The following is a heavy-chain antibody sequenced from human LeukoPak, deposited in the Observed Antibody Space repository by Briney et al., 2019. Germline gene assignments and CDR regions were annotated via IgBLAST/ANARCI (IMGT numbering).Heavy chain of an antibody. CDR1: GYTFSGYY. Sequence: ASVKVSCKASGYTFSGYYIHWVRQAPGQGLEWMGLINPTGGSTGYAQKFQGRVTMTRDMSTSTDYMELSSLRSEDTAIYYCARDNSVGDNAWWFDPWGQGTLVTVSS. D-gene: IGHD1-26*01. J-gene: IGHJ5*02. CDR2: INPTGGST. V-gene: IGHV1-46*01. CDR3: ARDNSVGDNAWWFDP.